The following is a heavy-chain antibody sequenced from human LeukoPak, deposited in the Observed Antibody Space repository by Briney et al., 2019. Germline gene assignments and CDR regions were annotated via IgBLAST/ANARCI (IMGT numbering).Heavy chain of an antibody. CDR1: GGTFSSYA. CDR2: IIPIFGTA. V-gene: IGHV1-69*05. J-gene: IGHJ4*02. D-gene: IGHD3-22*01. CDR3: ARDRRSGYYFRYFDY. Sequence: SVKVSCKASGGTFSSYAISWVRQAPGQGLEWMGGIIPIFGTANYAQKFQGRVTITTDESTSTAYMELSSLRSEDTAVYYCARDRRSGYYFRYFDYWGQGTLVTASS.